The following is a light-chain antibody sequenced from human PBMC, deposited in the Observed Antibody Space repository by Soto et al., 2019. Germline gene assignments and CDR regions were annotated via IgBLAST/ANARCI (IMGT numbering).Light chain of an antibody. CDR1: QSVGSGY. CDR3: QRYGTSLTWT. CDR2: GAS. V-gene: IGKV3-20*01. J-gene: IGKJ1*01. Sequence: ETVLTQSPATLSLSPGERATLSCRASQSVGSGYLAWYQQKPGQAPRLLIYGASSRAAGIPDRFSGSGSETDFTLTISRLEPEDFAVYYCQRYGTSLTWTFGQGTKVDI.